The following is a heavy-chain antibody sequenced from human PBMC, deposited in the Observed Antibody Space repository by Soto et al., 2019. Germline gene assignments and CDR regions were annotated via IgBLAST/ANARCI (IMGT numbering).Heavy chain of an antibody. CDR1: GFTFSSYA. Sequence: QVQLVESGGGVVQPGRSLRLSCAASGFTFSSYAMHWVRQAPGKGLEWVAVISYDGSNTYYADSVKGRFTISRDNSKNTLYLQMNSLRAEDTAVYYCARDAQMYSGGWCPNDYWGQGTLVTVSS. CDR2: ISYDGSNT. J-gene: IGHJ4*02. V-gene: IGHV3-30-3*01. CDR3: ARDAQMYSGGWCPNDY. D-gene: IGHD6-19*01.